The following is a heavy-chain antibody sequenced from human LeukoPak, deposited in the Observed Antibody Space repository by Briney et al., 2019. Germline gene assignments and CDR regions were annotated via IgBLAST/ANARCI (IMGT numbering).Heavy chain of an antibody. CDR1: GYSFTSYW. J-gene: IGHJ4*02. CDR3: ARRGQRDYFDY. CDR2: MYPGDSDA. V-gene: IGHV5-51*01. Sequence: GESLKISCKGSGYSFTSYWIGWVRQMPGKGLEWMGIMYPGDSDARYRPSFQGQVTISADKSISTAYLQWSSLKASDTAMYYCARRGQRDYFDYWGQGTLVTVSS.